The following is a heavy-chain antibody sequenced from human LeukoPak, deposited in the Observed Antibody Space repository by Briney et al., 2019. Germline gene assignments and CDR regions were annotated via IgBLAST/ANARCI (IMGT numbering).Heavy chain of an antibody. CDR1: GFTFSDYA. Sequence: GGSLRLSCAASGFTFSDYAMHWVRQAPGKGLERVAVISFDGVRKYYVDSVKGRFIISRDNSENTLFLHMSSLRTEDTAVYYCAKERQSSGYFDSWGQGALVTVSS. CDR3: AKERQSSGYFDS. V-gene: IGHV3-30*04. D-gene: IGHD3-10*01. J-gene: IGHJ4*02. CDR2: ISFDGVRK.